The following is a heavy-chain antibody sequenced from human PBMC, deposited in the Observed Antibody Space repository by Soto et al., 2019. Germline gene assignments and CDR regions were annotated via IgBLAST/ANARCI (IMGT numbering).Heavy chain of an antibody. Sequence: GESLKISCAASGFTFSDYYMSWIRQAPGKGLEWVSYISSSSSYTNYVDSVKGRFTISRDNAKNSLYLQMNSLRAEDTAVYYWAKSLPVAGTGYWGQGTLVTVSS. J-gene: IGHJ4*02. CDR3: AKSLPVAGTGY. V-gene: IGHV3-11*06. CDR2: ISSSSSYT. CDR1: GFTFSDYY. D-gene: IGHD6-13*01.